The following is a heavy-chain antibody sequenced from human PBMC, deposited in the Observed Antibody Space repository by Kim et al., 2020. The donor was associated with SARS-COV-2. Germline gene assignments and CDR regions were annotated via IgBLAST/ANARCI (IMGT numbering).Heavy chain of an antibody. CDR3: ASDRNYDILTGYFSFDY. V-gene: IGHV3-21*01. CDR1: GFTFSSYS. CDR2: ISSSSSYI. J-gene: IGHJ4*02. Sequence: GGSLRLSCAASGFTFSSYSMNWVRQAPGKGLEWVSSISSSSSYIYYADSVKGRFTISRDNAKNSLYLQMNSLRAEDTAVYYCASDRNYDILTGYFSFDYWVQGTLVTVSS. D-gene: IGHD3-9*01.